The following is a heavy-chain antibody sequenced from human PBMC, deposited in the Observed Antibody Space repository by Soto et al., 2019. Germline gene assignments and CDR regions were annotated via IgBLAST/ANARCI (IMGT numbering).Heavy chain of an antibody. J-gene: IGHJ2*01. V-gene: IGHV3-23*01. D-gene: IGHD7-27*01. CDR1: GFTFINYA. CDR2: IGGGGDAA. CDR3: ARKILGSTTRPNYWYFDL. Sequence: EVQVLESGGGLVQPGGSLRLSCAGSGFTFINYAMNWVRQAPGKGLEWVSSIGGGGDAAFFPDSVRGRFTISRNNSKNPVTLQMNSLGVDDTAVYYCARKILGSTTRPNYWYFDLWGRCTLVTVSS.